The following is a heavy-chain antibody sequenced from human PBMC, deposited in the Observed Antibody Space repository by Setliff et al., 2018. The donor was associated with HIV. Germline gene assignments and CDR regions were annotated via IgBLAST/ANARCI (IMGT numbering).Heavy chain of an antibody. Sequence: SETLSLTCTVSGDSISRSSYYWGWIRQPPGKGLEWIASIYYSGTTFYNPSLKSRVTIFVDTSKNQFSLRLSSVTAADTAVYYCARHGSNWFDPWGQGTLVTVSS. CDR1: GDSISRSSYY. CDR3: ARHGSNWFDP. J-gene: IGHJ5*02. D-gene: IGHD3-10*01. V-gene: IGHV4-39*01. CDR2: IYYSGTT.